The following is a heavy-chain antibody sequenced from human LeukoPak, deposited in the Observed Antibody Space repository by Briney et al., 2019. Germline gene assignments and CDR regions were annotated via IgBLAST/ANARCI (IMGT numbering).Heavy chain of an antibody. CDR2: IIPILGIA. D-gene: IGHD2-15*01. J-gene: IGHJ4*02. CDR1: GGTFSSYA. V-gene: IGHV1-69*04. Sequence: ASVKVSCKASGGTFSSYAISWVRQAPGQGLEWMGRIIPILGIANYAQKFQGRVTITADKSTSTAYMELSSLRSEDTAVYYCARDLVRPSCATDRCYTLAFWGQGTQITVSS. CDR3: ARDLVRPSCATDRCYTLAF.